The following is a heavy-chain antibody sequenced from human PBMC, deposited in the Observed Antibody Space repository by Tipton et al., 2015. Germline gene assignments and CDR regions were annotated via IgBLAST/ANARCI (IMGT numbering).Heavy chain of an antibody. Sequence: SLRLSCAASGFTFSSYAMHWVRQAPGKGLEWVALIRYDGSKEFYADSVEGRFTVSRDNSKNTLYLQMNSLRPEDTAVYYCAKGSHIVAVKGFDPWGQGTLVTVSA. CDR3: AKGSHIVAVKGFDP. D-gene: IGHD2-2*01. V-gene: IGHV3-30*02. CDR1: GFTFSSYA. J-gene: IGHJ5*02. CDR2: IRYDGSKE.